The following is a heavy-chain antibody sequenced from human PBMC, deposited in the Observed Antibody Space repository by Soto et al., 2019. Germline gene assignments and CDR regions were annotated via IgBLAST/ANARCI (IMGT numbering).Heavy chain of an antibody. CDR1: GATFSSYA. CDR3: ASSTEDVSYYYYGMDV. V-gene: IGHV1-69*06. J-gene: IGHJ6*02. Sequence: ASVKVSCKASGATFSSYAISWVRQAPGQGLEWMGGIIPIFGTANYAQKFQGRVTITADKSTSTAYMELSSLRSEDTAVYYCASSTEDVSYYYYGMDVWGQGTTVTVSS. CDR2: IIPIFGTA.